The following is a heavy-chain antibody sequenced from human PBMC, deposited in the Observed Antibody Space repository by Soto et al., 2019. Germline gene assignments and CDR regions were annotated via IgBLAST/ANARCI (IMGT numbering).Heavy chain of an antibody. CDR1: GLSFSGYY. J-gene: IGHJ6*02. CDR2: INHSGST. CDR3: ARPCGSRRCIGNVVPGARYSYGSYGMDV. D-gene: IGHD5-18*01. V-gene: IGHV4-34*01. Sequence: SETLSLTCAVYGLSFSGYYWSWIRQPPGKGLEWIGEINHSGSTNYNPSLKSRVTISVDTSKNQFSLKLSSVTAAGTAVYYCARPCGSRRCIGNVVPGARYSYGSYGMDVWGQGTTVTVSS.